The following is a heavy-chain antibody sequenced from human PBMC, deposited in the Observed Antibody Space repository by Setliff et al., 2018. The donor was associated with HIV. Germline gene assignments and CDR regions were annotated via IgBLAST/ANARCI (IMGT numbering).Heavy chain of an antibody. V-gene: IGHV3-21*01. Sequence: GGSLRLSCAASGFAFSSLWMSWVRQAPGKGLEWVSSISSSGSYIYYADSVKGRFTISRDDATKSLFLQMDSLRAEDTAVYYCARSRSTRDAFDIWGQGTMVTVS. J-gene: IGHJ3*02. CDR2: ISSSGSYI. CDR3: ARSRSTRDAFDI. CDR1: GFAFSSLW. D-gene: IGHD2-2*01.